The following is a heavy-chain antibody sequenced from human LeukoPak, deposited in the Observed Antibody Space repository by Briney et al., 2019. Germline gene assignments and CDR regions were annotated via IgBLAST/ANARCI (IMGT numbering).Heavy chain of an antibody. CDR1: GGSISSYY. CDR3: AKRDYDYYGMDV. J-gene: IGHJ6*02. V-gene: IGHV4-59*08. CDR2: IYYSGST. Sequence: PSDTLTLTCTVSGGSISSYYWSWIRQPTGKGREWIASIYYSGSTNYNPSLQSRVTTSVDTSKTQFSLKLSSVTAADTAVYYCAKRDYDYYGMDVWGRGTTVTVSS.